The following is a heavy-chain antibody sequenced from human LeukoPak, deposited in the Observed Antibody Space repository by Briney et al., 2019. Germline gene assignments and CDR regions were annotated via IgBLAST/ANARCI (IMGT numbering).Heavy chain of an antibody. CDR3: ARDFGDAGYDFWSGFDY. CDR2: ISSSSSYI. D-gene: IGHD3-3*01. Sequence: GGSLRLSCAASGFTFSSYSINWVRQAPGKGLKWVSSISSSSSYIYYADSVKGRFAISRDNAKNSLYLQMNSLRAEDTAVYYCARDFGDAGYDFWSGFDYWGQGTLVTVSS. V-gene: IGHV3-21*01. CDR1: GFTFSSYS. J-gene: IGHJ4*02.